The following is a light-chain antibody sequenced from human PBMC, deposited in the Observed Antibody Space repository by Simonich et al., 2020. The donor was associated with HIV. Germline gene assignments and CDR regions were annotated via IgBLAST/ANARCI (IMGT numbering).Light chain of an antibody. V-gene: IGKV3-15*01. J-gene: IGKJ4*01. CDR2: GTF. CDR1: QSVSSN. CDR3: QQYNTWPT. Sequence: EIVMTQSPGTLSVSPGERATLSCRARQSVSSNLAWYQQKPGQAPRLLIYGTFTRATGIPARLSGSGSGTEFTLIINNMQSEDFAVYFCQQYNTWPTFGGGTKVEIK.